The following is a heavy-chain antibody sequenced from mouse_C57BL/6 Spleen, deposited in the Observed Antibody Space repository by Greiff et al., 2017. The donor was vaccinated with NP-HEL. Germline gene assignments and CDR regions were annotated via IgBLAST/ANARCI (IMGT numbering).Heavy chain of an antibody. J-gene: IGHJ4*01. V-gene: IGHV1-52*01. CDR3: ARGNYGFYYYAMDY. CDR2: IDPSDSET. CDR1: GYTFTSYW. D-gene: IGHD2-1*01. Sequence: QVQLQQPGAELVRPGSSVKLSCKASGYTFTSYWMHWVKQRPIQGLEWIGNIDPSDSETHYNQKFKDKATLTVDKSSSTAYMQLSSLTSEDSAVYYCARGNYGFYYYAMDYWGQGTSVTVSS.